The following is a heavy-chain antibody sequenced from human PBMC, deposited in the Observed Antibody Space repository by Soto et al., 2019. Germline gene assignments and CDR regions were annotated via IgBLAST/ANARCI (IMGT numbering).Heavy chain of an antibody. Sequence: PSETLSLTCTVSGGSISSGGYYWSWIRQHPGKGLEWIGYIYYSGSTYYNPSLKSRVTISVDTSKNQFSLKLSSVTAADTAVYYWARGDVDTAMVFDYWGQGTLVTVSS. CDR2: IYYSGST. CDR3: ARGDVDTAMVFDY. D-gene: IGHD5-18*01. J-gene: IGHJ4*02. V-gene: IGHV4-31*03. CDR1: GGSISSGGYY.